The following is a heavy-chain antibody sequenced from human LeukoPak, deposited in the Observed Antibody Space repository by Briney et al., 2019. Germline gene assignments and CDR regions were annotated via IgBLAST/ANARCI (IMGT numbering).Heavy chain of an antibody. J-gene: IGHJ3*01. CDR3: ARYTAYTTRAFHV. CDR1: GGSIISADHY. CDR2: IYYGGRA. D-gene: IGHD1-1*01. V-gene: IGHV4-39*07. Sequence: SETLSLTCTVSGGSIISADHYWAWIRQPPGKGLEYIALIYYGGRAYYNSSLQSRVTISVDTSKNHFSLNLTSVTAADTAVYYCARYTAYTTRAFHVWGQGTTVTVSS.